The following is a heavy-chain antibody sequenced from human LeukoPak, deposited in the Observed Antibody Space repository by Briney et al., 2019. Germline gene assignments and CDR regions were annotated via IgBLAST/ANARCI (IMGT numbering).Heavy chain of an antibody. V-gene: IGHV3-48*03. CDR2: ISSSGSTI. J-gene: IGHJ6*04. CDR1: GFTFSSYE. Sequence: GSLRLFRAASGFTFSSYEMNLVRQAPGKGLEWVSYISSSGSTIYYADSVKGRFTISRDTAKNSLYLQMNSLRAEDTAVYYCARPKTIQLDAMDVWGKGTTVTVSP. D-gene: IGHD5-24*01. CDR3: ARPKTIQLDAMDV.